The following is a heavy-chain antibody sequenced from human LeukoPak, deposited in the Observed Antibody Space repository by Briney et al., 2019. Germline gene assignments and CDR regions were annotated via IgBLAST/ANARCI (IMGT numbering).Heavy chain of an antibody. J-gene: IGHJ5*01. CDR2: IVPMFDTA. D-gene: IGHD2-8*01. Sequence: SVKVSCKASGGTFSTYSISWVRRAPGQGLEWVGGIVPMFDTATYAQNFLGRVTITADESTTTAYLELRSLRFEDTAVYYCATDENRARLFEWSSSYNWFDSWGRGTLVTVSS. V-gene: IGHV1-69*13. CDR3: ATDENRARLFEWSSSYNWFDS. CDR1: GGTFSTYS.